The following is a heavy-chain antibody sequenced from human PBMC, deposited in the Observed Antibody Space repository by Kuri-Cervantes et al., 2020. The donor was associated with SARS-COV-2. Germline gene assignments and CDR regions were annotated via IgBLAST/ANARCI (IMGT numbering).Heavy chain of an antibody. V-gene: IGHV4-31*03. D-gene: IGHD6-19*01. CDR2: IYYSGST. Sequence: SETLSLTCTVSGGSISSGGYYWSWIRQHPGKGLEWIGYIYYSGSTYYNPSLKSRVTISVDTSKNQFYLKLSSVTAADTAVYYCARTPYSSDYSYDMDVWGQGTTVTVSS. CDR1: GGSISSGGYY. CDR3: ARTPYSSDYSYDMDV. J-gene: IGHJ6*02.